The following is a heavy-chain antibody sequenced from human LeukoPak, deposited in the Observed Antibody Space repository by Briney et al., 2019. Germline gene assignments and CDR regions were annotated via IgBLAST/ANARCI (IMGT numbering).Heavy chain of an antibody. V-gene: IGHV1-18*01. D-gene: IGHD2-2*01. CDR2: NSAYNGNK. J-gene: IGHJ5*02. CDR1: GYTFTSYG. CDR3: ARVGDTVVVTESNWFDP. Sequence: GASVKVSCKASGYTFTSYGISWVRPAPGQGLEWMGWNSAYNGNKKYAQKLQGRVTMTTDTSTSTAYMELRSLRSEGTAVYYCARVGDTVVVTESNWFDPWGQGTLVTVYS.